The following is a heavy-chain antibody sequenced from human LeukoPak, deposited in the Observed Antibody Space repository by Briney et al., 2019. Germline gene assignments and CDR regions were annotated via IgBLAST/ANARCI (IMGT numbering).Heavy chain of an antibody. CDR1: GFTFDDYA. D-gene: IGHD3-10*01. V-gene: IGHV3-9*01. CDR2: ISWNSGSI. Sequence: GGSLRLSCAASGFTFDDYAMHWVRQAPGKGLEWVSGISWNSGSIGYADSVKGRFTISRDNAKNSLYLQMNSLRAEDTAVYYCAREYYYGSGSYWYYGMDVWGQGTTVTVSS. J-gene: IGHJ6*02. CDR3: AREYYYGSGSYWYYGMDV.